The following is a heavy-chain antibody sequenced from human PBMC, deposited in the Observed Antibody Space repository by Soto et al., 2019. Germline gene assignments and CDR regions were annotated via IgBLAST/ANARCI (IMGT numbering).Heavy chain of an antibody. V-gene: IGHV3-21*01. CDR2: ISSSSSYI. CDR3: FKGVDGIRDVPTVSAFLLKRSSDL. Sequence: KGLEWVSSISSSSSYIYYADSVKGRFTISRDNAKNSLYLQMNSLRAEDTAVYFFFKGVDGIRDVPTVSAFLLKRSSDL. J-gene: IGHJ2*01. D-gene: IGHD2-15*01.